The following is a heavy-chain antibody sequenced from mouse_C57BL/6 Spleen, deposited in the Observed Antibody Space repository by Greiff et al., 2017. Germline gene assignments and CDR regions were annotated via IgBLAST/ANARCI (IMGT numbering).Heavy chain of an antibody. J-gene: IGHJ1*03. D-gene: IGHD1-1*01. CDR3: ARDRGSSPSYWYFDV. CDR2: ISDGGSYT. CDR1: GFTFSSYA. V-gene: IGHV5-4*01. Sequence: EVMLVESGGGLVKPGGSLKLSCAASGFTFSSYAMSWVRQTPEKRLAWVATISDGGSYTYYPDNVKGRFTISRDNAKNNLYLQMSHLKSEDTAMYYCARDRGSSPSYWYFDVWGTGTTVTVSS.